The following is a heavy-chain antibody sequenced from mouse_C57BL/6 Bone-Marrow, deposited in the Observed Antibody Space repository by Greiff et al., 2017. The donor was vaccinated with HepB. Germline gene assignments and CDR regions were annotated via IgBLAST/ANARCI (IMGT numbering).Heavy chain of an antibody. J-gene: IGHJ4*01. CDR3: ARSYYGSTLYAMDY. CDR2: IDPSDSYT. CDR1: GYTFTSYW. Sequence: QVQLKEPGAELVKPGASVKLSCKASGYTFTSYWMQWVKQRPGQGLEWIGEIDPSDSYTNYNQKFKGKATLTVDTSSSTAYMQLSSLTSEDSAVYYCARSYYGSTLYAMDYWGQGTSVTVSS. V-gene: IGHV1-50*01. D-gene: IGHD1-1*01.